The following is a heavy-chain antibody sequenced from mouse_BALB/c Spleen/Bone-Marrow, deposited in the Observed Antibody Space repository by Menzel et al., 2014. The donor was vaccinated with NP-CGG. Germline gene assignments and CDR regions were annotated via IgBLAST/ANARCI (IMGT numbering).Heavy chain of an antibody. D-gene: IGHD1-1*01. J-gene: IGHJ2*01. V-gene: IGHV7-3*02. CDR2: IRNKANGYTT. CDR1: GFTFTDYY. Sequence: EVQVVESGGGLVQPGGSLRLSCATSGFTFTDYYMNWVRQPPGKALEWLGFIRNKANGYTTEYSASVKGRFTISRDNSRSILYLQMNTLRAEDSATYYCARDSRSTVSHFDYWGQGTALTVSS. CDR3: ARDSRSTVSHFDY.